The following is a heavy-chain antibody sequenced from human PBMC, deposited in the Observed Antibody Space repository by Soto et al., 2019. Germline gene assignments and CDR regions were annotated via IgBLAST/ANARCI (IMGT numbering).Heavy chain of an antibody. CDR2: ISDDGSNK. Sequence: PGGSLRLSCVASGFTFSSYAMHWVRQAPGKGLEWVAVISDDGSNKYYADSVKGRFTISRDNSKNTLYLRMNSLRAEDRAVYYCAKDPEIPNSWSGSYFDYWGQGTLVTVSS. CDR1: GFTFSSYA. J-gene: IGHJ4*02. V-gene: IGHV3-30*18. CDR3: AKDPEIPNSWSGSYFDY. D-gene: IGHD3-3*01.